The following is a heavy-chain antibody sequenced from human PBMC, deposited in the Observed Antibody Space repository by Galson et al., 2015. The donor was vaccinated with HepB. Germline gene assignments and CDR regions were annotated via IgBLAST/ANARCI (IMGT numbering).Heavy chain of an antibody. CDR2: ISRDSRYI. J-gene: IGHJ4*02. CDR1: GFTFSSYS. CDR3: ATWGGSNFGN. Sequence: SLRLSCAASGFTFSSYSMNWVRQAPGKGLEWVSSISRDSRYIYYADSVKGRLTISRDNAKNSLYLQMNSLRAEDTAMYYCATWGGSNFGNWGQGTLVTVSS. D-gene: IGHD2-2*01. V-gene: IGHV3-21*06.